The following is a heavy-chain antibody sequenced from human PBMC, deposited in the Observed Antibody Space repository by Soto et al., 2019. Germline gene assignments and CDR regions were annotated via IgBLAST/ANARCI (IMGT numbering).Heavy chain of an antibody. J-gene: IGHJ4*02. CDR2: ISGSGSST. CDR1: GFTFSSYA. CDR3: AKDGAAAAASDY. D-gene: IGHD2-15*01. Sequence: GGSLRLSCAASGFTFSSYAMSWVRQAPGKGLEWVSAISGSGSSTYYADSVKGRFTISRDNSKNTLYLQMNSLRAEDTAVYYWAKDGAAAAASDYWGKGPRFTVP. V-gene: IGHV3-23*01.